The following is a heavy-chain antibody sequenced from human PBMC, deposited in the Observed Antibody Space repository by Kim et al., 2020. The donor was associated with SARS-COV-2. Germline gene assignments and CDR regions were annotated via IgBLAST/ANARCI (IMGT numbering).Heavy chain of an antibody. CDR1: GGSISSYY. CDR2: IYYSGST. CDR3: ARGGPSAHPYYDFWSGYYYYYYGMDV. V-gene: IGHV4-59*01. D-gene: IGHD3-3*01. J-gene: IGHJ6*02. Sequence: SETLSLTCTVSGGSISSYYWSWIRQPPGKGLEWIGYIYYSGSTNYNPSLKSRVTISVDTSKNQFSLKLSSVTAADTAVYYCARGGPSAHPYYDFWSGYYYYYYGMDVWGQGTTVTVSS.